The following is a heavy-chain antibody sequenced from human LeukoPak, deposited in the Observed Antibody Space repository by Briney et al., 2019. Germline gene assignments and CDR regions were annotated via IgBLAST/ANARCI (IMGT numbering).Heavy chain of an antibody. CDR1: GFTFSSYG. CDR3: AKYDFAGGDY. CDR2: ISYDGSNK. J-gene: IGHJ4*02. D-gene: IGHD3-3*01. Sequence: RSLRLSCAASGFTFSSYGMHWVRQAPGKGLEWVAVISYDGSNKYYADSVEGRFTISRVNSKNTLYLQMNSLRAEDTAVYYCAKYDFAGGDYWGQGTLVTVSS. V-gene: IGHV3-30*18.